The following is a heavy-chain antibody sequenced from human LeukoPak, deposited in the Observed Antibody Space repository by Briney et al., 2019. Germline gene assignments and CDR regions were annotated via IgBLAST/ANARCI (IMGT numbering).Heavy chain of an antibody. CDR1: GFTFSSYW. J-gene: IGHJ5*02. CDR3: ARVMGSSSYQELWWFDP. CDR2: IKQDGSEK. D-gene: IGHD6-6*01. Sequence: GGSLRLSCAASGFTFSSYWMSWVRQAPGKGLEWVANIKQDGSEKYYADSVKGRFTISRDNAKNSLYLQMNSLRAEDTAVYYCARVMGSSSYQELWWFDPWGQGTLVTVSS. V-gene: IGHV3-7*01.